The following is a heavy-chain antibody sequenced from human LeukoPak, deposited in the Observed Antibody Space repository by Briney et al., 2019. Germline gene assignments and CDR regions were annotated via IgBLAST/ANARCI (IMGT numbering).Heavy chain of an antibody. V-gene: IGHV3-21*01. CDR3: ARDRGIAVAADY. D-gene: IGHD6-19*01. CDR1: GFTFSSYS. Sequence: PGGSLRLSCAASGFTFSSYSMNWVRQAPGKGLEWVSSISSSSSYIYYADSVKGRFTISRDNAKNSLYLQMNSLRAEDTAVYYCARDRGIAVAADYWGQGTLVTSSS. J-gene: IGHJ4*02. CDR2: ISSSSSYI.